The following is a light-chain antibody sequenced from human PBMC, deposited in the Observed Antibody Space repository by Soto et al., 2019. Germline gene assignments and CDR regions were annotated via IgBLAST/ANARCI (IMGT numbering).Light chain of an antibody. J-gene: IGLJ2*01. CDR3: AAWDDSLSGPV. CDR1: SSNIGSNY. CDR2: RNN. Sequence: QSVLTQPPSASGTPGPRVTISFSGSSSNIGSNYVYWYQQLPGTAPKLLIYRNNQRPSGVPDRVSGSKSGTSASLAISGLRSEDEADYYCAAWDDSLSGPVFGGGTKLTVL. V-gene: IGLV1-47*01.